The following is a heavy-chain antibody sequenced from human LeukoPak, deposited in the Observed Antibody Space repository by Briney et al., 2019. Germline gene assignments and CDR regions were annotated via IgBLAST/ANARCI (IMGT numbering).Heavy chain of an antibody. Sequence: GGSLRLSCAASGFTFSSYSMNWVRQAPGKGLEWVSSISSSSSYIYYADSVKGRFTISRDNAKNSLYLQMNSLRAEDTAVYYCAREGSIAARPIDYWGQGTLVTVSS. CDR3: AREGSIAARPIDY. CDR2: ISSSSSYI. CDR1: GFTFSSYS. J-gene: IGHJ4*02. V-gene: IGHV3-21*01. D-gene: IGHD6-6*01.